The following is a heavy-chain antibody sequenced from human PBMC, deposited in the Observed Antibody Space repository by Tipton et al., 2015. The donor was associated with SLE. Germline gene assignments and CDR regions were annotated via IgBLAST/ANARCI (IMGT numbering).Heavy chain of an antibody. CDR2: IDTSSDYM. Sequence: SLRLSCAASGFTFGSYTMNWVLQAPGKGLEWVSAIDTSSDYMFYADSVKGRFTISRDNAKNSLHLQMNSLRAEDTAVYYCARVGQQLALYYYMDVWGKGTTVTVSS. CDR1: GFTFGSYT. V-gene: IGHV3-21*01. J-gene: IGHJ6*03. CDR3: ARVGQQLALYYYMDV. D-gene: IGHD6-13*01.